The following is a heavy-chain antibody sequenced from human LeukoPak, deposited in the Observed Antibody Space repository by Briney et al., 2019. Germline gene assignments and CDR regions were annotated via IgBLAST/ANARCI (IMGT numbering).Heavy chain of an antibody. CDR1: GDSVSSNSAT. J-gene: IGHJ6*02. V-gene: IGHV6-1*01. D-gene: IGHD6-13*01. CDR2: TYYRSKWYN. CDR3: ERRKAATFGMYV. Sequence: SQTLSLTCAISGDSVSSNSATWNWIRQSPSRGLEWLGRTYYRSKWYNDYAVSMKSRITINPDTSKNQFSLKLNSVTTEDTAVYYCERRKAATFGMYVWGQGTTVTVSS.